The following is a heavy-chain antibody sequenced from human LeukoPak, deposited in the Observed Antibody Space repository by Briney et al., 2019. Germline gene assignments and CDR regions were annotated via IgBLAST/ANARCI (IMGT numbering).Heavy chain of an antibody. CDR2: IYYSGST. D-gene: IGHD6-19*01. CDR1: GGSISSYY. CDR3: ARDFHSSGWYPDY. Sequence: PSETLSLTCTVSGGSISSYYWSWIRQSPGKGLEWIGYIYYSGSTNYNPSLKSRVTMSVDTSKNQFSLKLSSVTAADTAVYYCARDFHSSGWYPDYWGQGTLVTVSS. V-gene: IGHV4-59*12. J-gene: IGHJ4*02.